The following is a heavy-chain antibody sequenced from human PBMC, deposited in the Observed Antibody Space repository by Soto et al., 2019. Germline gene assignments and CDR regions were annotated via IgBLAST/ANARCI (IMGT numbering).Heavy chain of an antibody. V-gene: IGHV3-30*03. D-gene: IGHD3-22*01. CDR2: ISSDGSNK. CDR1: GFTFSSYG. CDR3: ARGTLYYYDSSGYY. J-gene: IGHJ4*02. Sequence: GGSLRLSCAASGFTFSSYGMHWVRQALGKGLEWVAVISSDGSNKYYADSVKGRFTISRDNSKNTLYLQMNSLRAEDTAVYYCARGTLYYYDSSGYYWSQGTLVTVSS.